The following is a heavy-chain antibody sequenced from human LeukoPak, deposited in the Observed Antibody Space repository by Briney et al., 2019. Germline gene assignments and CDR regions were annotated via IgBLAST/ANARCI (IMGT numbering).Heavy chain of an antibody. CDR2: IYPADSDA. CDR3: ARRDYGGNSYFDY. Sequence: GESLKISCKGSGYSFTSYWIGWVRQMPGKGLEWMGIIYPADSDARYSPSFQGQVTISADKSINTAYLQWSSLKASDSAIYYCARRDYGGNSYFDYWGQGTLVTASS. D-gene: IGHD4-23*01. J-gene: IGHJ4*02. V-gene: IGHV5-51*01. CDR1: GYSFTSYW.